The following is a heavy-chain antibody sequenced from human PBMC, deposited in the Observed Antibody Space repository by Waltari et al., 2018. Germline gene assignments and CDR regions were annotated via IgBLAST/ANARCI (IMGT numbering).Heavy chain of an antibody. CDR3: ARVNVRTSLYYYYGMDV. J-gene: IGHJ6*02. CDR2: IYYSGST. D-gene: IGHD2-2*01. V-gene: IGHV4-61*01. Sequence: QVQLQESGPGLVKPSETLSLTCTVSGGSVSSGSYYWSWIRQPPGKGLEWIGYIYYSGSTNYNPSLKSRVTISVDTSKNQFSRKLSSVTAADTAVYYCARVNVRTSLYYYYGMDVWGQGTTVTVSS. CDR1: GGSVSSGSYY.